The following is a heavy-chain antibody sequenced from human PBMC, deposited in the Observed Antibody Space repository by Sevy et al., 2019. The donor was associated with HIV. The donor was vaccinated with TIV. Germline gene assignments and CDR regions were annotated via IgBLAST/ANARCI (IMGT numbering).Heavy chain of an antibody. CDR3: ARDHSRSYYDSWFDP. CDR2: IYYSGST. Sequence: SETLSLTCTVSVGSVSSDNYYWSWIRQPPGKGLEWIGNIYYSGSTNYNPSLKSRVTISVDTSKNQFSLKLSSVTAADTAVYYCARDHSRSYYDSWFDPWGQGTLVTVSS. V-gene: IGHV4-61*01. D-gene: IGHD1-26*01. J-gene: IGHJ5*02. CDR1: VGSVSSDNYY.